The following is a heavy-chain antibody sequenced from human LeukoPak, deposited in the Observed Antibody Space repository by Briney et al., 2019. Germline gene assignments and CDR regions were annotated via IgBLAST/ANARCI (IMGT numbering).Heavy chain of an antibody. D-gene: IGHD3-22*01. J-gene: IGHJ2*01. V-gene: IGHV3-53*01. CDR3: AKDGIMVRYYDSRRYFDL. Sequence: GGSLRLSCAASGFAVRSNYMIWVRQAPGEGLEWVSVIYSGGSTYYADSVKGRFTISRDNSKNTLYLQMNGLRAEDTAVYYCAKDGIMVRYYDSRRYFDLWGHGTLVTVSS. CDR2: IYSGGST. CDR1: GFAVRSNY.